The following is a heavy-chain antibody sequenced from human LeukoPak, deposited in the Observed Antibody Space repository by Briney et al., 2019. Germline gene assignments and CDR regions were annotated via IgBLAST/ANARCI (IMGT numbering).Heavy chain of an antibody. J-gene: IGHJ4*02. CDR3: ARDSYYYGSGSRALDY. CDR1: GGTFSSYA. CDR2: IIPIFGTA. V-gene: IGHV1-69*13. D-gene: IGHD3-10*01. Sequence: ASVKVSCKASGGTFSSYAISWVRQAPGQGLEWMGGIIPIFGTANYAQKFQGRVTITADESTSTAYMELRSLRSDDTAVYYCARDSYYYGSGSRALDYWGRGTLVTVSS.